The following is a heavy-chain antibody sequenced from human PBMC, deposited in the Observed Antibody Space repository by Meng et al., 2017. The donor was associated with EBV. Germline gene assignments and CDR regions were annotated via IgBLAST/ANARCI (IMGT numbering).Heavy chain of an antibody. Sequence: QVQLVQSGAGVKKPGSSVKVSCKTSGGPFRYYAISWVRQAPGQGLEWLGGFLPRLGAPNYEQKFHGRVKITADESTSTHYMDLSSLRSEDTAIYYCASESGRGYTPDYWGQGTLVTVSS. J-gene: IGHJ4*02. CDR2: FLPRLGAP. D-gene: IGHD3-10*01. CDR3: ASESGRGYTPDY. CDR1: GGPFRYYA. V-gene: IGHV1-69*01.